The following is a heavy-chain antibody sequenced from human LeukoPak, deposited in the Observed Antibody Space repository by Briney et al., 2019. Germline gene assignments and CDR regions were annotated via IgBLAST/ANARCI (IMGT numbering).Heavy chain of an antibody. CDR2: VYYSGTT. Sequence: SETLSLTCSVSGGSINSRNHYWGWIRQPPGKGLEWIGSVYYSGTTYYNPSLKSRVTISADTSKNQFSLKLNSVTAADTAVYYCSRESAGTTISHWGQGTLVTVSS. CDR3: SRESAGTTISH. D-gene: IGHD1-1*01. CDR1: GGSINSRNHY. J-gene: IGHJ4*02. V-gene: IGHV4-39*07.